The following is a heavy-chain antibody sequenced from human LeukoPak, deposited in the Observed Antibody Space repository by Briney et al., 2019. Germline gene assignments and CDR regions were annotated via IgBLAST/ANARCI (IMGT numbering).Heavy chain of an antibody. D-gene: IGHD4-23*01. CDR3: ARHQRGNSDAFDI. CDR1: AGSISSYY. J-gene: IGHJ3*02. CDR2: IYYSGRT. V-gene: IGHV4-59*01. Sequence: SETLSLTGTVSAGSISSYYWSWIRQPPGKGLEWIGYIYYSGRTNYNPSLKSRVTMSVDTSKNQFSLKLSSVTAVDTAVYYCARHQRGNSDAFDIWGQGTVVTVSS.